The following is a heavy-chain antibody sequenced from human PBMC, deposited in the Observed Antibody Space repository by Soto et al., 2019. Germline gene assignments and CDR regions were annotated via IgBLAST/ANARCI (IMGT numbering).Heavy chain of an antibody. CDR1: GFTFSSYS. V-gene: IGHV3-30*03. J-gene: IGHJ3*02. CDR2: ISYDGSNK. CDR3: ARDRDDYVWGAAFDI. D-gene: IGHD3-16*01. Sequence: GGSLRLSCAASGFTFSSYSMNWVRQAPGKGLEWVAVISYDGSNKYYADSVKGRFTISRDNSKNTLYLQMNSLRAEDTAVYYCARDRDDYVWGAAFDIWGQGTMVTVSS.